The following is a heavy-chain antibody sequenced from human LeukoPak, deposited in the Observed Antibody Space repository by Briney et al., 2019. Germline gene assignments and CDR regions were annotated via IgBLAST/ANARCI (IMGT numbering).Heavy chain of an antibody. CDR2: IKHDGSEK. J-gene: IGHJ6*02. Sequence: GGSLRLSCVASGFTFNNYWMTWVRQAPGKGLEWVATIKHDGSEKYYVDSVKGRFTISRDNGKNSLYLQMNSLRAEDTAVYYCTRGGIWGMDVWGQGATVIVSS. V-gene: IGHV3-7*01. D-gene: IGHD1-26*01. CDR1: GFTFNNYW. CDR3: TRGGIWGMDV.